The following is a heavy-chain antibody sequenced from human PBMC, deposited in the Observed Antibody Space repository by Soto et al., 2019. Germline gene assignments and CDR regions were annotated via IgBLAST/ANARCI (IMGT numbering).Heavy chain of an antibody. Sequence: VQLLESGGGLVQPGGSLRLSCAASGFTFSSYGMSWVRQAPGKGLEWVSAISGSGGSTYYADSVMGRFTISRDNSKNTLYLQMNSLRAEDTAVYYCAKVDRGASSYDFWSGYYSYFDYWGQGTLVTVSS. D-gene: IGHD3-3*01. CDR2: ISGSGGST. V-gene: IGHV3-23*01. J-gene: IGHJ4*02. CDR1: GFTFSSYG. CDR3: AKVDRGASSYDFWSGYYSYFDY.